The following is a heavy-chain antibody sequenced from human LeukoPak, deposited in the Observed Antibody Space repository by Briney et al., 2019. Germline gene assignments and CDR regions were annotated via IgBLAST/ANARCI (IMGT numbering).Heavy chain of an antibody. V-gene: IGHV3-33*01. D-gene: IGHD3-10*01. CDR2: IWYDGSNK. CDR1: GFTFSSYG. CDR3: ARVGGSGSYSLPFDY. Sequence: PGGSLRLSCAASGFTFSSYGMHWVRQAPGKGLEWVAVIWYDGSNKYYADSVKGRFTISRDNSKNTLYLQMNSLRAEDTAVYYCARVGGSGSYSLPFDYWGLGTLVTVSS. J-gene: IGHJ4*02.